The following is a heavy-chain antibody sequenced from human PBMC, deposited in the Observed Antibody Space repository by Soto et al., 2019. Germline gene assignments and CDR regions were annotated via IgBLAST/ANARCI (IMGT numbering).Heavy chain of an antibody. J-gene: IGHJ4*02. V-gene: IGHV3-30-3*01. CDR3: ARVRQLGDFDY. CDR1: GFTFSSYA. Sequence: QVQLVESGGGVVQPGRSLRLSCAASGFTFSSYAMHWVRQAPGKGLEWVAVISYDGSNKYYADSVKGRFTISRDNSKNTRYLQMNSLRAEDTAVYYCARVRQLGDFDYWGQGTLVTVSS. CDR2: ISYDGSNK. D-gene: IGHD6-6*01.